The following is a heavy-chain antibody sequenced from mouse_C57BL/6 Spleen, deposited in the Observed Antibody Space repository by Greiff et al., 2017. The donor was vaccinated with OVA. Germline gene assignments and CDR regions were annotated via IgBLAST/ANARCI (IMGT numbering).Heavy chain of an antibody. J-gene: IGHJ1*03. Sequence: VQLQQPGAELVMPGASVKLSCKASGYTFTSYWMHWVQQRPGQGLEWIGEIDPSGSSINYKQKFKGKSTLTVDKSSSTAYMQLSSLTSEDSAVYYCARREAHGYFDVWGTGTTVTVSS. CDR1: GYTFTSYW. CDR2: IDPSGSSI. V-gene: IGHV1-69*01. CDR3: ARREAHGYFDV.